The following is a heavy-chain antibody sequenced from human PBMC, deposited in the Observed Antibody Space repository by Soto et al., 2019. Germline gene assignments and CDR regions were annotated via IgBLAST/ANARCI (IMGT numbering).Heavy chain of an antibody. Sequence: SETLSLTCSVSGASISSGDYYWSWVRQPPGKGLEWIGEINHSGSTNYNPSLKSRVTISVDTSKNQFSLKLSSVTAADTAVYYCARHIAARYYYYYGMDVWGQGTTVTVSS. CDR1: GASISSGDYY. J-gene: IGHJ6*02. D-gene: IGHD6-6*01. CDR3: ARHIAARYYYYYGMDV. CDR2: INHSGST. V-gene: IGHV4-34*01.